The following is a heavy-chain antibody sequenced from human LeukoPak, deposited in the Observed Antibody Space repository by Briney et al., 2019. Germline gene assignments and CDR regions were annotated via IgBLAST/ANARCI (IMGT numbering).Heavy chain of an antibody. CDR2: INPSGGST. J-gene: IGHJ6*03. D-gene: IGHD6-13*01. CDR3: ARDSDSSNLFYYYYMDV. V-gene: IGHV1-46*01. CDR1: GYTFTSYD. Sequence: ASVKVSCKASGYTFTSYDINWVRQATGQGLEWMGIINPSGGSTSYAQKFQGRVTMTRDMSTSTVYMELSSLRSEDTAVYYCARDSDSSNLFYYYYMDVWGKGTTVTVSS.